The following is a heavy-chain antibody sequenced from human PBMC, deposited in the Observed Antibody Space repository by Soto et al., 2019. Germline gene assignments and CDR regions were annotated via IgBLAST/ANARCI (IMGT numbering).Heavy chain of an antibody. D-gene: IGHD6-13*01. Sequence: QPGGSLRLSCAASGFTFSSYGMHWVRQAPGKGLEWVAVISYDGSNKYYADSVKGRFTISRDNSKNTLYLQMNSLRTEDTAVYYCAYSSTPFDYWGQGTLVTVSS. J-gene: IGHJ4*02. CDR1: GFTFSSYG. CDR3: AYSSTPFDY. V-gene: IGHV3-30*03. CDR2: ISYDGSNK.